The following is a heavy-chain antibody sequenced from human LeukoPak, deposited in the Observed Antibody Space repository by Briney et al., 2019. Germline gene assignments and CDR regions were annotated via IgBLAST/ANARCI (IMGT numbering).Heavy chain of an antibody. Sequence: PGGSLRLSCAASGFTFSSYAMSWVRQAPEKGLEWVSTIIISGGSTYYADSVKGRFTISRDNSKNTLYLQMNSLRAEDTAVYYCARGNSAWYYFDFWGQGTLVTVSS. CDR1: GFTFSSYA. CDR2: IIISGGST. CDR3: ARGNSAWYYFDF. D-gene: IGHD6-19*01. V-gene: IGHV3-23*01. J-gene: IGHJ4*02.